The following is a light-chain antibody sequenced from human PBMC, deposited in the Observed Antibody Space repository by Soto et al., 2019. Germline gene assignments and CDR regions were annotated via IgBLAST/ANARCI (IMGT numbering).Light chain of an antibody. CDR2: DDS. Sequence: DIQMTQSPSILSASVGDRFTITCRSSQTITNWLAWYQQKPGKSPRLLIYDDSSLESGVPQRFSGSGSGTEFTLTISSLQTDDFSTYYCQQYHSYWTFGQGTKVDIK. CDR3: QQYHSYWT. J-gene: IGKJ1*01. V-gene: IGKV1-5*01. CDR1: QTITNW.